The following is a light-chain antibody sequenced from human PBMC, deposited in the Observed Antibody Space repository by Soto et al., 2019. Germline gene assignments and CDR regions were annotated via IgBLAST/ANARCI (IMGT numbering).Light chain of an antibody. J-gene: IGKJ1*01. Sequence: EILLTQSPGTLSLSPGERATLSCRASQSVSSSYLSCYQLKPGQAPWLLIYGASSRATGIPDRFSGSGCGTDFILTISTLEPEDFAVYYGQQDGYSFRAFGQGTKVEL. CDR3: QQDGYSFRA. CDR2: GAS. CDR1: QSVSSSY. V-gene: IGKV3-20*01.